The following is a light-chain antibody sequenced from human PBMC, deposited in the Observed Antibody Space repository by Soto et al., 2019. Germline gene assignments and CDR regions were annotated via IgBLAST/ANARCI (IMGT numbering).Light chain of an antibody. CDR3: QQYDSSPRT. J-gene: IGKJ2*01. CDR2: GAS. Sequence: EIVLTQSPGTLSLSPGERATLSCRASQSVSSSFLAWYQQKPGQAPRLLIYGASSRATGIPDRFSGSGSVTDLTLTISRLEPEDFAVYYCQQYDSSPRTFGQGTKLEIK. CDR1: QSVSSSF. V-gene: IGKV3-20*01.